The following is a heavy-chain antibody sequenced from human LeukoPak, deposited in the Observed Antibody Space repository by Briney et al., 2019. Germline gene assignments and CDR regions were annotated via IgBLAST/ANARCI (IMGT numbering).Heavy chain of an antibody. CDR2: ISAYNGNT. Sequence: ASVKVSCKASGYTFTAYGITWVRQAPGQGPEWMGWISAYNGNTNYAQKLQGRVTMTTDTSTSTAYMELRSLRSDDTAVYYCARGRFLEWSLDYWGQGTLVTVSS. CDR3: ARGRFLEWSLDY. CDR1: GYTFTAYG. V-gene: IGHV1-18*01. J-gene: IGHJ4*02. D-gene: IGHD3-3*01.